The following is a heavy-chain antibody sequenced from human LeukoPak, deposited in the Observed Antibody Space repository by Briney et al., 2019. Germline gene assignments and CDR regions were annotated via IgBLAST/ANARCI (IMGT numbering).Heavy chain of an antibody. CDR1: GGSISSYY. CDR2: IYYSGST. V-gene: IGHV4-59*01. J-gene: IGHJ4*02. Sequence: KPSETLSLTCTVSGGSISSYYWSWIRQPPGKGLEWIGYIYYSGSTNYNPSLKSRVTISVDTSKNQFSLKLSSVTAADTAVYYCAREGSDILTGYSLFDYWGQGTLVTVSS. CDR3: AREGSDILTGYSLFDY. D-gene: IGHD3-9*01.